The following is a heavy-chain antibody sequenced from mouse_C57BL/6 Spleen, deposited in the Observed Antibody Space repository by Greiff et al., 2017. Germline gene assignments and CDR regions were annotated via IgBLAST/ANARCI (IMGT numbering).Heavy chain of an antibody. D-gene: IGHD1-1*01. Sequence: VQLQQPGAELVKPGASVKMSCKASGYTFTSYWITWVKQRPGQGLEWIGDIYPGSGSTNYNEKFKSKATLTVDTSSSTAYMQLSSLTSEDSAVXYCARSLDPYYYGSRNFDYWGQGTTLTVSS. J-gene: IGHJ2*01. V-gene: IGHV1-55*01. CDR2: IYPGSGST. CDR3: ARSLDPYYYGSRNFDY. CDR1: GYTFTSYW.